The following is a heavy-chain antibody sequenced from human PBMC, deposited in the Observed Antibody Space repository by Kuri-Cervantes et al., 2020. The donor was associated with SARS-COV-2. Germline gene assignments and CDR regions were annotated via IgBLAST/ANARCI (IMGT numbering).Heavy chain of an antibody. CDR1: GFTFSSYG. Sequence: GGSLRLSCAASGFTFSSYGMHWVRQAPGKGLEWVAVISYDGSNKYYADSVKGRFTISRDNSKNTLYLQMNSLRAEDTAVYYCAKDQDYYDSSGQFDYWGQGTLVTVSS. D-gene: IGHD3-22*01. V-gene: IGHV3-30*18. J-gene: IGHJ4*02. CDR2: ISYDGSNK. CDR3: AKDQDYYDSSGQFDY.